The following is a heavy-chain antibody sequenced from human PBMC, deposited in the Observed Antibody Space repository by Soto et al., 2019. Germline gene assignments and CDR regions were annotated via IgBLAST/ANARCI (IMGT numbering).Heavy chain of an antibody. J-gene: IGHJ5*02. CDR1: GGFISNYD. CDR3: AKGRGSGPRGWFDT. V-gene: IGHV4-59*01. CDR2: LYDSKRT. Sequence: PSETLSLTCTVSGGFISNYDFSWIRESPGKGLEWIGNLYDSKRTNYNPSLKSRVTVSADTSKNLFYLELSSVSAADTAVYYCAKGRGSGPRGWFDTWGLGTLVTVSS. D-gene: IGHD6-19*01.